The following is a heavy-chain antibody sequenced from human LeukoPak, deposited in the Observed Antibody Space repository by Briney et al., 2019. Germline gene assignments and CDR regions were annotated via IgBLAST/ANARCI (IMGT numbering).Heavy chain of an antibody. CDR1: GFTFNNCA. V-gene: IGHV3-23*01. CDR3: AKDRSYNYEYYFDY. J-gene: IGHJ4*02. D-gene: IGHD3-22*01. Sequence: GGSLRLSCAASGFTFNNCAMSWVRQAPGKGLEWVSGISGSGGSTYYAVSVRGHFTISRDNSKNTVYLQMNSLRAEDTAVYYCAKDRSYNYEYYFDYWGQGTLVTVSS. CDR2: ISGSGGST.